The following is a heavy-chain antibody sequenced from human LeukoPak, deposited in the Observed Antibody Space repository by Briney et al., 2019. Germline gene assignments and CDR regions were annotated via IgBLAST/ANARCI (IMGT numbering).Heavy chain of an antibody. CDR2: ISPTGSTT. Sequence: GGSLRLSCTASGFSFSGHWMHWARQLPGKGLVWVSRISPTGSTTSYADSVKGRFTVSRDNAKNTLYLQVNSLRAEDTAVYYCARDLDDFWSGYLRRYYGMDVWGQGTTVTVSS. V-gene: IGHV3-74*01. CDR1: GFSFSGHW. J-gene: IGHJ6*02. D-gene: IGHD3-3*01. CDR3: ARDLDDFWSGYLRRYYGMDV.